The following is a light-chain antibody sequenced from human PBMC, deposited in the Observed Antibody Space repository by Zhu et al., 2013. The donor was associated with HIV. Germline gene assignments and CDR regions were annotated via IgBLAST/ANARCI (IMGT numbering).Light chain of an antibody. J-gene: IGKJ2*03. V-gene: IGKV3-20*01. Sequence: EIVLTQSPATLSLSPGERATLSCRASQSLGSYLAWYQQKPGQAPRLLIYRTSTRATGIPDRFSGSGSGTDFTLTISRLEPEDFAVYYCQHYGASPRDYSFGQGTKLEI. CDR3: QHYGASPRDYS. CDR1: QSLGSY. CDR2: RTS.